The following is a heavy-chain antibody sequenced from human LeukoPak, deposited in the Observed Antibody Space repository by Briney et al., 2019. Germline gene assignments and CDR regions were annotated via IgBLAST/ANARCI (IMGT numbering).Heavy chain of an antibody. CDR3: ARGSSGSYFGSTVWYFDY. V-gene: IGHV4-59*01. Sequence: PSETLSLTCTVSGGSISSYYWSWIRQPPGKGLEWIGYIYYSGSTNYNPSLKSRVTISVDTSKNQFSLKLSSVTAADTAVYYCARGSSGSYFGSTVWYFDYWGQGTLVTVSS. CDR1: GGSISSYY. CDR2: IYYSGST. J-gene: IGHJ4*02. D-gene: IGHD3-10*01.